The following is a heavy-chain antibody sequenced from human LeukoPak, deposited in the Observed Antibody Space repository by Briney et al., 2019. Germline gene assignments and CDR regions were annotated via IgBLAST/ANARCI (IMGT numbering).Heavy chain of an antibody. CDR1: GYTFTGYY. CDR3: ARAAAGTGGYFDY. CDR2: INPNSGGT. Sequence: GASVKVSCKASGYTFTGYYMHWVRQAPGQGLEWMGWINPNSGGTNYAQKFQGRVTMTRDTSISTAYMELSRLRPDDTAVYYCARAAAGTGGYFDYWGQGTLVTVSS. D-gene: IGHD6-13*01. J-gene: IGHJ4*02. V-gene: IGHV1-2*02.